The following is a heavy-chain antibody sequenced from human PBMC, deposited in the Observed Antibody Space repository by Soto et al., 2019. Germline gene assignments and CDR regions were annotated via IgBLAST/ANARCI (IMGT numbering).Heavy chain of an antibody. J-gene: IGHJ4*02. CDR1: GFTFSGYY. V-gene: IGHV3-11*01. Sequence: QVQLVESGGGLVKPGGSLRLSCAASGFTFSGYYMSWIRQAPGEGLEWVSYISTSSSTIYYADSVKGRFTISRDNAKNSLYLQMKRLRAEETAVYYCARGSGGRIRDVGFDYWGQGTLVTVSS. CDR2: ISTSSSTI. CDR3: ARGSGGRIRDVGFDY. D-gene: IGHD3-10*01.